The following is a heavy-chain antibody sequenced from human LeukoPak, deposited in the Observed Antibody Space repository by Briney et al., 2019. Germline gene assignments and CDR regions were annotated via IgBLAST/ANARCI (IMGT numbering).Heavy chain of an antibody. J-gene: IGHJ4*02. CDR3: AREQRTTGNNY. Sequence: PSETLSLTCTVSGGSISSSSYYWGWIRQPPGKGLEWIGSIYYSGSTYYNPSLKSRVTISVDTSKNQFSLKLSSVTAADTAVYYCAREQRTTGNNYWGQGTLVTVSS. D-gene: IGHD1-1*01. CDR2: IYYSGST. V-gene: IGHV4-39*07. CDR1: GGSISSSSYY.